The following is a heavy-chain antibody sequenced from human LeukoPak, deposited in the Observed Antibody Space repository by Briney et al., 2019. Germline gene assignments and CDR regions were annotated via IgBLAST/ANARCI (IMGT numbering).Heavy chain of an antibody. D-gene: IGHD3-3*01. Sequence: GGSLRLSCAASGLNFNNYAMSWVRQAPGKGLEWVSTLSGTGGSTYYADSVRGRFTISRDNSKNTLYLQMDSLRAEDTAVYYCAKARSGYYNDYYFDSWGQGTLVTVSS. J-gene: IGHJ4*02. CDR1: GLNFNNYA. CDR3: AKARSGYYNDYYFDS. CDR2: LSGTGGST. V-gene: IGHV3-23*01.